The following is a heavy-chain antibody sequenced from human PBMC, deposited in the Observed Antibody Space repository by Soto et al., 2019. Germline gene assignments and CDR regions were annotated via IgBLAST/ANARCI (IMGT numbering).Heavy chain of an antibody. Sequence: GASVKVSCKASGYTFTSYYMHWVRQAPGQGLEWMGIINPSGGSTSYAQKFQGRVTMTRDTSTSTVYMELSSLRPEDTAVYYCATESHDYGDFDAFDIWGQGTMVTVSS. D-gene: IGHD4-17*01. V-gene: IGHV1-46*01. CDR2: INPSGGST. CDR1: GYTFTSYY. CDR3: ATESHDYGDFDAFDI. J-gene: IGHJ3*02.